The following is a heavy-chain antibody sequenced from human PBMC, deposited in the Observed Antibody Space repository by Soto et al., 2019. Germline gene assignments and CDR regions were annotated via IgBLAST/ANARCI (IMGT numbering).Heavy chain of an antibody. V-gene: IGHV4-34*01. CDR2: INHSGST. CDR3: ARDKITGLFDY. Sequence: SENLSPHRPVYGWSFKGYYLTWIRQPPGTGLEWIGEINHSGSTNYNPSLKSRVTISVDTSKNQSSLKLTSVTAADTAVYYCARDKITGLFDYWGQGTLVTVSS. D-gene: IGHD2-8*02. CDR1: GWSFKGYY. J-gene: IGHJ4*02.